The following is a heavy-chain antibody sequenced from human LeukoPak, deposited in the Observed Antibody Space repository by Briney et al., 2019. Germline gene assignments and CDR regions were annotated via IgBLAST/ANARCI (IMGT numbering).Heavy chain of an antibody. CDR1: GGSVSSGSYY. D-gene: IGHD2-2*02. CDR2: IYYSGST. Sequence: PSETLSLTCTVSGGSVSSGSYYWSWIRQPPGKGLEWIGYIYYSGSTNCNPSLKSRVTISVDTSKNQFSLKLSSVTAADTAVYYCARVGYQLLYDYWGQGTLVTVSS. J-gene: IGHJ4*02. V-gene: IGHV4-61*01. CDR3: ARVGYQLLYDY.